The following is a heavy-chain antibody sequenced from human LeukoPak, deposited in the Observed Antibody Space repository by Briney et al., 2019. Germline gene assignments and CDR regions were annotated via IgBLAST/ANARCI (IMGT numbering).Heavy chain of an antibody. CDR1: GGTFSSYA. D-gene: IGHD2-15*01. Sequence: SVKVSCKASGGTFSSYAISWVRQAPGQGLEWMGGIIPIFGTANYAQKFQGRVTITADKSTSTAYMELSSLRSEDTAVYYCAREGGPDYYYYYYMDVWGKGTTVTVSS. V-gene: IGHV1-69*06. CDR3: AREGGPDYYYYYYMDV. J-gene: IGHJ6*03. CDR2: IIPIFGTA.